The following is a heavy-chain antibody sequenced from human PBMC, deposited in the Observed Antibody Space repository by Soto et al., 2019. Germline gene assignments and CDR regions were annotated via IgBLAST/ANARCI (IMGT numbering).Heavy chain of an antibody. D-gene: IGHD3-3*01. J-gene: IGHJ3*02. CDR3: AKATIFGVVIRPDAFDI. CDR1: GFTFSSYA. Sequence: GGSLRLSCAASGFTFSSYAMSWVRQAPGKGLEWVSAISGSGGSTYYADSVKGRFTISRDNSKNTLYLQMNSLRAEDTAVYYCAKATIFGVVIRPDAFDIWGQGTMVTVSS. CDR2: ISGSGGST. V-gene: IGHV3-23*01.